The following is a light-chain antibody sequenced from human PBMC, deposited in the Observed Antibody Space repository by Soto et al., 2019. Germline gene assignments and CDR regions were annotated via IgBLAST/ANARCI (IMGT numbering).Light chain of an antibody. J-gene: IGKJ5*01. Sequence: ILMTQSPSTLSVSPGGRATLSCRASQSISDTFAWYQQKPGQAPRLLIYSASRRATGFPGRLSGSGSGTDFTLTISRLEPEDFAVYYCQQCGSSSTFGQGTRLEIK. V-gene: IGKV3-20*01. CDR1: QSISDTF. CDR2: SAS. CDR3: QQCGSSST.